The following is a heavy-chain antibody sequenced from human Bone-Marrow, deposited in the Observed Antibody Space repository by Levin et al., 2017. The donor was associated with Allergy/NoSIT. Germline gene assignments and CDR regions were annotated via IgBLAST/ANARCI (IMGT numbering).Heavy chain of an antibody. D-gene: IGHD2-21*01. V-gene: IGHV4-59*01. CDR3: ARAASDYYGGYYFDY. CDR1: GGSIGTYY. J-gene: IGHJ4*02. Sequence: SETLSLTCAVSGGSIGTYYWSWIRQSPGKGLEWIGYIYYRGSTNYNPSLKSRVTISVDTSKNHLSPRLSSVTAADTAVYYCARAASDYYGGYYFDYWGQGILVTVSS. CDR2: IYYRGST.